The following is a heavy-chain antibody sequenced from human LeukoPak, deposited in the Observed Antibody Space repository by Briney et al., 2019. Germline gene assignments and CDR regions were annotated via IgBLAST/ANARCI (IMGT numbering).Heavy chain of an antibody. V-gene: IGHV1-69*13. J-gene: IGHJ6*02. CDR3: ALGLRYFDWLFDPYYYYYYGMDV. D-gene: IGHD3-9*01. Sequence: GASVKVSCKASGGTFSSYAISWVRQAPGQGLEWMGGIIPIFGTANYAQKFQGRATITADESTSTAYMELSSLRSEDTAVYYCALGLRYFDWLFDPYYYYYYGMDVWGQGTTVTVSS. CDR1: GGTFSSYA. CDR2: IIPIFGTA.